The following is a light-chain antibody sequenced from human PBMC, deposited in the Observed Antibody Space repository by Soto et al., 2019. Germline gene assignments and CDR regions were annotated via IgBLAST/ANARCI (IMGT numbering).Light chain of an antibody. CDR2: DAS. J-gene: IGKJ1*01. CDR1: QSISSW. V-gene: IGKV1-5*01. CDR3: QQYNSYSWT. Sequence: DIQLTHSLSSLCACLLGRDTIXSPASQSISSWLAWYQQKPGKAPKLLIYDASSLESGVPSRFSGSGSGTEFTLTISSLQPDDFATYYCQQYNSYSWTFGQGTKVDIK.